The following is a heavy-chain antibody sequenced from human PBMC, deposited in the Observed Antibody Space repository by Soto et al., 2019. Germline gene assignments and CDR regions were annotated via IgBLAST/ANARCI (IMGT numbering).Heavy chain of an antibody. CDR1: GYSFTSHY. CDR2: IYPGGVNI. D-gene: IGHD1-26*01. CDR3: AREGQVGATTYDYYGMDV. J-gene: IGHJ6*02. Sequence: ASVKVSCKAIGYSFTSHYMHWVRQAPGQGLEWMGTIYPGGVNIGYAQKFKGRVTMTKDTSTSTAYMELSSLRSEDTAVYYCAREGQVGATTYDYYGMDVWGQGTTVTVSS. V-gene: IGHV1-46*01.